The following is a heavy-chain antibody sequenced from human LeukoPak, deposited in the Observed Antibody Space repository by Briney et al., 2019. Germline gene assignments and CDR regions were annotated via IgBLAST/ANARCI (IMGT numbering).Heavy chain of an antibody. CDR3: ARDAYYYGSGTFDP. V-gene: IGHV4-59*12. J-gene: IGHJ5*02. Sequence: ETLSLTCTVSGGSISSYYWSWIRQPPGKGLEWIGYIYYSGTTNYNPSLKSRVTISVDTSKNQFSLKLSSVTAADTAVYYCARDAYYYGSGTFDPWGQGTLVTVSS. D-gene: IGHD3-10*01. CDR2: IYYSGTT. CDR1: GGSISSYY.